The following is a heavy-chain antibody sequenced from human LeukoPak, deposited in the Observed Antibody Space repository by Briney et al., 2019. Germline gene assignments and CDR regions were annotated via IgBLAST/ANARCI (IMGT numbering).Heavy chain of an antibody. D-gene: IGHD5-24*01. CDR3: VRDREKYNSNDYFDS. V-gene: IGHV1-2*02. J-gene: IGHJ4*02. CDR1: GYTFSDYY. Sequence: GASVKVSCKTSGYTFSDYYMYWLRQAPGQGLELMGWVNPNRGDTNYAQKFQGRVTLTRDTSMTTVYMELSRLRSDDTAVYYCVRDREKYNSNDYFDSWGQGTLVSVSS. CDR2: VNPNRGDT.